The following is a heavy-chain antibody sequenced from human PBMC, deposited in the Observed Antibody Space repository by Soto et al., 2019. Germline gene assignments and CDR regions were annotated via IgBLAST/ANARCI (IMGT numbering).Heavy chain of an antibody. CDR3: AREPGIAVAGTGLLDY. D-gene: IGHD6-19*01. V-gene: IGHV3-33*01. J-gene: IGHJ4*02. CDR2: IWYDGSNK. Sequence: GGSLRLSCAASGFTFSSYGMHWVREAPGKGLEWVAVIWYDGSNKYYADSVKGRFTISRDNSKNTLYLQMNSLRAEETAVYYCAREPGIAVAGTGLLDYGGQETRVTVS. CDR1: GFTFSSYG.